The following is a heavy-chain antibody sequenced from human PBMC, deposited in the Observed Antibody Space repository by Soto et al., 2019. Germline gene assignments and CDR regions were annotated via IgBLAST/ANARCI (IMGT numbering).Heavy chain of an antibody. Sequence: EVQLVESGGGLVQPGRSLRLSCAASGFTFDDYAMHWVRQAPGKGLEWVSGISWNSGSIGYADSAKGRFTISRDNAKNSLYLQMNSLRAEDTALYYCARGYCSGGSCYSDYWGQGTLVTVSS. D-gene: IGHD2-15*01. CDR2: ISWNSGSI. V-gene: IGHV3-9*01. CDR1: GFTFDDYA. CDR3: ARGYCSGGSCYSDY. J-gene: IGHJ4*02.